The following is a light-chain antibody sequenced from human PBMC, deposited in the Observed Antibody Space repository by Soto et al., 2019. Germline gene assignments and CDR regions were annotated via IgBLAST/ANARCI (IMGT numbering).Light chain of an antibody. Sequence: DIQMTQSPSSLSASVGDRVTITCRASQSISSYLNWYQQKPGKAPKLLIYAASSLQSGVPSRCSGSGSGTDFTLTISSLQPEDFATYHGPQCYSSPLTFGGGTKVEIK. J-gene: IGKJ4*01. CDR3: PQCYSSPLT. CDR2: AAS. CDR1: QSISSY. V-gene: IGKV1-39*01.